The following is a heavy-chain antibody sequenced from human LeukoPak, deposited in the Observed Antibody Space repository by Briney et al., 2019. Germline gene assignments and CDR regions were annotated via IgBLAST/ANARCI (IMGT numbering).Heavy chain of an antibody. CDR1: GGSINTRHYF. CDR3: ARDVSGSYYYEN. CDR2: IAYSGTT. J-gene: IGHJ4*02. V-gene: IGHV4-39*07. D-gene: IGHD1-26*01. Sequence: SETLSLTCTVSGGSINTRHYFWAWIRQPPGKGLEWIGSIAYSGTTYYNPSLKSLFTISVDTSKNQFSLKLSSVTAADTAVFYCARDVSGSYYYENWGQGTLVTVSS.